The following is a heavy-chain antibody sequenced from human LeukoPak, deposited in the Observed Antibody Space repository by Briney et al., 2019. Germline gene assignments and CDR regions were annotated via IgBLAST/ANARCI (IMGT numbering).Heavy chain of an antibody. CDR1: GVTFSNYD. CDR3: ARGYSSAPVDY. D-gene: IGHD6-19*01. J-gene: IGHJ4*02. Sequence: GGSLRLSCAASGVTFSNYDMHWVRQAAGKSLEWVSTIGVAGDTYYLDSVRDRFTISRDNAKNSLYLQMNTLRAGDTAVYYCARGYSSAPVDYWGQGTLVTVSS. CDR2: IGVAGDT. V-gene: IGHV3-13*01.